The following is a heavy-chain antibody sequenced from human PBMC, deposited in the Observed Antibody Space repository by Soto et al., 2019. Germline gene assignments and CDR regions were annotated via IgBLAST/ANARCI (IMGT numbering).Heavy chain of an antibody. V-gene: IGHV3-33*01. CDR2: IWYDGSEK. CDR3: ARERGPYYDFWSGFYGGSLGMDV. Sequence: QVQLVESGGGVVQPGRSLRMSCAASGFTFSNYIIHWVRQAPGKGLEWVAVIWYDGSEKYFADSVKGRFTISRDNSKKTLYLQMNSLRAEDTAVYYCARERGPYYDFWSGFYGGSLGMDVWGQGTTVTVSS. J-gene: IGHJ6*02. CDR1: GFTFSNYI. D-gene: IGHD3-3*01.